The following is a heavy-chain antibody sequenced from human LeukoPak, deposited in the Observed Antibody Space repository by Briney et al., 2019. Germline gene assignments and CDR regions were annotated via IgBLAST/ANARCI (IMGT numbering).Heavy chain of an antibody. V-gene: IGHV3-33*01. J-gene: IGHJ4*02. CDR1: GFTFSSYG. Sequence: GRSLRLSCAASGFTFSSYGMHWVRQAPGKGLEWVAVIWYDGSNKYYADSVKGRFTISRDNSKNTLYLQMNSLRAEDTAVYYCATSPSPRDYWGQGTLVTVSS. CDR2: IWYDGSNK. CDR3: ATSPSPRDY. D-gene: IGHD2-2*01.